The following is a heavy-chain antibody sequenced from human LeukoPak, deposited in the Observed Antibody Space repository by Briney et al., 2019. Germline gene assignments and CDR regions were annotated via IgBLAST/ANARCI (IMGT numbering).Heavy chain of an antibody. D-gene: IGHD5-12*01. CDR2: IREDGSER. Sequence: PGGSLRLSCVVSGFTFSGYWMTWVRQAPGKGLEWVANIREDGSERNYVDSVKGRFIISRDNSRNSLYLQMNSLRPEDTAVYYFTRDRNARATKEDRYDYWGQGTLVTVSS. J-gene: IGHJ4*02. V-gene: IGHV3-7*01. CDR3: TRDRNARATKEDRYDY. CDR1: GFTFSGYW.